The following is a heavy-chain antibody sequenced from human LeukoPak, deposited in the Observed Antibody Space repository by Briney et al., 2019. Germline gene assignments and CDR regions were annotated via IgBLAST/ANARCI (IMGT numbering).Heavy chain of an antibody. J-gene: IGHJ4*02. CDR3: ARVMGNYASDY. CDR1: GFSFSDYY. Sequence: GGSLRLSCAASGFSFSDYYMSWIRQAPGKGLEWVSYISSSGDTMFYSDSVKGRFTISRDNGKKSLFLEINSLKAEDAAIYYCARVMGNYASDYWGQGALVTVSS. D-gene: IGHD1-7*01. V-gene: IGHV3-11*04. CDR2: ISSSGDTM.